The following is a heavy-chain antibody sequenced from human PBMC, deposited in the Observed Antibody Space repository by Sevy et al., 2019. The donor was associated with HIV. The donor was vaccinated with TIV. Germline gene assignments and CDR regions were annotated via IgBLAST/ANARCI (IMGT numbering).Heavy chain of an antibody. J-gene: IGHJ6*03. CDR1: GFSFDSYG. D-gene: IGHD3-22*01. CDR2: ISGSGTRT. V-gene: IGHV3-23*01. Sequence: GSLRLSCAVSGFSFDSYGMTWVRQAPGKGLEWVSGISGSGTRTYYADSVKGRFIISRDNSKTTLYLQMNSLRSEDKAIDYCAKGGGGHYDPDEIGYYFYYYNMDVWGKGTTVTVSS. CDR3: AKGGGGHYDPDEIGYYFYYYNMDV.